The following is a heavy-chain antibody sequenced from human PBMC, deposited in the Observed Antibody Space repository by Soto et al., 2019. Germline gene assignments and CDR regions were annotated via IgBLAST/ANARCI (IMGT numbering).Heavy chain of an antibody. CDR2: ISGNGGSP. Sequence: XESLRLSCAASGFTFSSYAMSWVRQAPGKGLECVSVISGNGGSPYYADSVKGRFAISRDNSKNTLYLQMNSLRAEDSAIYYCAKELARGYGMDVWGQGTTVTVSS. D-gene: IGHD1-1*01. J-gene: IGHJ6*02. V-gene: IGHV3-23*01. CDR3: AKELARGYGMDV. CDR1: GFTFSSYA.